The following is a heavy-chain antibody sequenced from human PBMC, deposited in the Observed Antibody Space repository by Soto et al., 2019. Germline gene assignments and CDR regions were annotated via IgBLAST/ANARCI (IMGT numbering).Heavy chain of an antibody. CDR1: GGSLSGYY. D-gene: IGHD3-22*01. CDR3: ARARRSNPYYHGSIGYYNNWFDP. CDR2: INHSGST. J-gene: IGHJ5*02. Sequence: SETLSLTCAVYGGSLSGYYWSWIRQPPGKGLEWIGEINHSGSTNYNPALKSRGTISVDTSKNKFSLKLSSETAADTAVYYCARARRSNPYYHGSIGYYNNWFDPWGQGTLVTVSS. V-gene: IGHV4-34*01.